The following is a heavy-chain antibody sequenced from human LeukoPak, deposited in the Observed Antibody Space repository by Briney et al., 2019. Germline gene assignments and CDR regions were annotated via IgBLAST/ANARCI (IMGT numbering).Heavy chain of an antibody. Sequence: GGSLRLSCAASGFTFSSYTMTWVRQAPGKGLEWVSSISSSSSYIYYADSVKGRFTFSRDNAKNSLYLQMNSLRAEDTALYYCARNYYNDYRFDYWGQGTLVTVSS. CDR1: GFTFSSYT. D-gene: IGHD4-11*01. V-gene: IGHV3-21*01. CDR2: ISSSSSYI. CDR3: ARNYYNDYRFDY. J-gene: IGHJ4*02.